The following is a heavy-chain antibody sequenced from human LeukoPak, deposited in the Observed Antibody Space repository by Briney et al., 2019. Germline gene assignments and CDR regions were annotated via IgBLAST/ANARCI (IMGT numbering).Heavy chain of an antibody. CDR3: AKALRGSSSLVYYYYYMDV. J-gene: IGHJ6*03. Sequence: PGRSLRLSCAASGFTFSSYGMHWVRQAPGKGLEWVAVISYDGSNKYYADSVKGRFTISRDNSKNTLYLQMNSLRAEDTAVYYCAKALRGSSSLVYYYYYMDVRGKGTTVTVSS. CDR2: ISYDGSNK. V-gene: IGHV3-30*18. D-gene: IGHD6-13*01. CDR1: GFTFSSYG.